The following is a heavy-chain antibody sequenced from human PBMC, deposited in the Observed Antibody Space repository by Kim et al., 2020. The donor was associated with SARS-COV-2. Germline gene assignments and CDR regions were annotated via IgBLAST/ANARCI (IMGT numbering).Heavy chain of an antibody. Sequence: SETLSLTCAVYGGSFSGYYWSWIRQPPGKGLEWIGEINHSGSTNYNPSLKSRVTISVDTSKNQFSLKLSSVTAADTAVYYCARDSGIAVAGKDYWGQGTLVTVSS. V-gene: IGHV4-34*01. D-gene: IGHD6-19*01. CDR2: INHSGST. CDR3: ARDSGIAVAGKDY. CDR1: GGSFSGYY. J-gene: IGHJ4*02.